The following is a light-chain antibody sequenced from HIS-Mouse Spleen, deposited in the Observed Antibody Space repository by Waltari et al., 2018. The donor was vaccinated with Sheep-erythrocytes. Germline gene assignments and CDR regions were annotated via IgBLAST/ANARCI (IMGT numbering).Light chain of an antibody. CDR3: QQYGSSPWP. V-gene: IGKV3-20*01. CDR1: QSVSSSY. Sequence: EIVLTQSPGTLSLSPGERATLSCRASQSVSSSYLAWYQQKPGQAPRLLIYGASSRATGLPDRFRASGSGTDFTLTLSRLEPEDFAVYYCQQYGSSPWPFGQGTKVEIK. CDR2: GAS. J-gene: IGKJ1*01.